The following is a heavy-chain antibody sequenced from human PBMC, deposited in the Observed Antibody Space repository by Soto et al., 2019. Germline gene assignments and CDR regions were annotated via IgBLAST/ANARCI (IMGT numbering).Heavy chain of an antibody. V-gene: IGHV6-1*01. CDR2: TYYRSKWYN. J-gene: IGHJ4*02. D-gene: IGHD3-10*01. CDR3: ARATDYLSDLHY. Sequence: PSQTLSLTCAISGDSVSSNSAAWNWIRQSPSRGLEWLGRTYYRSKWYNDYAVSVKSRITINPATSKNHFSLQLNSVTPEDTAVNYCARATDYLSDLHYWGQGTLVTVSP. CDR1: GDSVSSNSAA.